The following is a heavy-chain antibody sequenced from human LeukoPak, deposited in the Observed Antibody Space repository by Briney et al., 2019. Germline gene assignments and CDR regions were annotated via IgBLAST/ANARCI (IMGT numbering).Heavy chain of an antibody. CDR1: GFTFSSYA. Sequence: AGGSLRLSCAASGFTFSSYAMSWVRQGPGKGLEWVAVISDEGHQKYYGDSVKGRFTISRDNAKNSLYLQMNSLRAEDTTVYYCARDYGGNSGYFQHWGQGTLVTVSS. CDR2: ISDEGHQK. CDR3: ARDYGGNSGYFQH. D-gene: IGHD4-23*01. J-gene: IGHJ1*01. V-gene: IGHV3-30-3*01.